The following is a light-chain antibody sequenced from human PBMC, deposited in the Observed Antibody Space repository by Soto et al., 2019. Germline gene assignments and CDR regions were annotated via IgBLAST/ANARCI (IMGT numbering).Light chain of an antibody. CDR1: SSDVGSYNL. V-gene: IGLV2-23*01. J-gene: IGLJ2*01. CDR2: EGS. Sequence: QSALTQPASVSGSPGQSITISCTGTSSDVGSYNLVSWYQQHPGKAPKLMIYEGSKRPSGVSNRVSGSKSGNMASLTISGLQAEDEADYYCCSYAGSSTVVFGGGTKVTVL. CDR3: CSYAGSSTVV.